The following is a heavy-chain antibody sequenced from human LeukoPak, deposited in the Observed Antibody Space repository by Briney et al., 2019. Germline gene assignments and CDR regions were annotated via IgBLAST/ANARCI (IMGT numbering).Heavy chain of an antibody. V-gene: IGHV1-69*05. J-gene: IGHJ3*02. CDR1: GGTFSNYA. D-gene: IGHD5-24*01. CDR2: IIPMFGTP. Sequence: SVKVSCKASGGTFSNYAITWVRQAPGQDLEWMGGIIPMFGTPNYAQQFQGRVTITTDESTSTAYMELSSLRSEDTAVYYCARGRDGYNLKNAFDMWGQGTMVTVSS. CDR3: ARGRDGYNLKNAFDM.